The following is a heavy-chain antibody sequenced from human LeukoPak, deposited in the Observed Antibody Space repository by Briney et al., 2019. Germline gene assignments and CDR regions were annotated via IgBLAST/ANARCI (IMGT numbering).Heavy chain of an antibody. CDR3: ESSGWYEQFDY. CDR2: ISYDGSNK. Sequence: GGSLRLSCAASGFTFSSCGMHWVRQAPGKGLEWVAVISYDGSNKYYAGSVKGRFTISRDNSKNTLYLQMNSLRAEDTAVYYCESSGWYEQFDYWGQGTLVTVSS. J-gene: IGHJ4*02. CDR1: GFTFSSCG. D-gene: IGHD6-19*01. V-gene: IGHV3-30*03.